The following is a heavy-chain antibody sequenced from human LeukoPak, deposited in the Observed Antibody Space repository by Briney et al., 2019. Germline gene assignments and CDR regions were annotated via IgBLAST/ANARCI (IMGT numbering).Heavy chain of an antibody. J-gene: IGHJ3*01. Sequence: GGSLRLSCAASGFTISNNYMNWVRQAPGKGLEWISYISGSGSTIYYADSVKGRFTISRDNARNSLYLQMRSLRAEDTAVYYCATVYNSGSYSAFHFWGQGTMVTVSS. CDR3: ATVYNSGSYSAFHF. CDR1: GFTISNNY. V-gene: IGHV3-11*04. CDR2: ISGSGSTI. D-gene: IGHD6-19*01.